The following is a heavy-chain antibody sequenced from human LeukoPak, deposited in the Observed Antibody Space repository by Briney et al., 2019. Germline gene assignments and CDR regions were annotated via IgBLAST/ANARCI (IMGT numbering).Heavy chain of an antibody. CDR2: INSEGSST. J-gene: IGHJ4*02. Sequence: PGGALRLSCAASGFTFRIYWMHWVRQAPGKGLVWGSRINSEGSSTGHADSVKGRFTISRDNAKNTLYLQMSSLRVEDTAVYYCARSGPPREYDSSGYSDYWGQGILVTVSS. CDR3: ARSGPPREYDSSGYSDY. CDR1: GFTFRIYW. D-gene: IGHD3-22*01. V-gene: IGHV3-74*01.